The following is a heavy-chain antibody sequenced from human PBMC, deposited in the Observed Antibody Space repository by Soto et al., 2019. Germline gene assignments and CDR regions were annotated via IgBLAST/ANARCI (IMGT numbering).Heavy chain of an antibody. CDR3: AREGGRYCSGGSCQVDY. D-gene: IGHD2-15*01. J-gene: IGHJ4*02. Sequence: QLQLQESGPGLVKPSETLSLTCTVSGGSISSSSYYWGWIRQPPGKGLEWIGSIYYSGTTYYTPSLKSGVIISVDTSKNQCSLELSSVTAADTAVYYCAREGGRYCSGGSCQVDYWDQGTLVTVSS. CDR2: IYYSGTT. CDR1: GGSISSSSYY. V-gene: IGHV4-39*02.